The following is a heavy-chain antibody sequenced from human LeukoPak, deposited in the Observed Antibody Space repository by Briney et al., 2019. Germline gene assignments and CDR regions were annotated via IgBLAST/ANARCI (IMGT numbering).Heavy chain of an antibody. Sequence: SETLSLTCAVYGGSFSGYYWGWIRQPPGKGLEWIGEINHSGSTNYNPSLKSRVTISVDTSKNQFSLKLSSVTAADTAVYYCARVVNTAMVYWYFDLWGRGTLVTVSS. CDR3: ARVVNTAMVYWYFDL. CDR2: INHSGST. J-gene: IGHJ2*01. CDR1: GGSFSGYY. V-gene: IGHV4-34*01. D-gene: IGHD5-18*01.